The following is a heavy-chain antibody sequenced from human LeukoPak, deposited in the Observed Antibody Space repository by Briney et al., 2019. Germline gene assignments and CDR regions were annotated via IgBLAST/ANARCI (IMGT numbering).Heavy chain of an antibody. Sequence: GGSLRLSCAASGFTFSSYSMNWVRQAPGKGLEWVSSISSSSSYIYYADSVKGRFTISRDNAKNSMYLQMNSLRAEDTAVYYCASPRGRGADNMDVWGKGTTVTVSS. J-gene: IGHJ6*03. D-gene: IGHD1-26*01. CDR3: ASPRGRGADNMDV. V-gene: IGHV3-21*01. CDR1: GFTFSSYS. CDR2: ISSSSSYI.